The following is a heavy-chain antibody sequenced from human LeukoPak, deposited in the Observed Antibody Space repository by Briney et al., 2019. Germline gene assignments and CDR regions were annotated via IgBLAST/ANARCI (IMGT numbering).Heavy chain of an antibody. Sequence: SVKVSCKASGGTFSSYAISWVRQAPGQGLEWMGGIIPIFGTANYAQKFQGRVTITTDESTSTAYMELSSLRSEDTAVYYCARVLAAAGTWNYFDYWGQGTLVTVSS. D-gene: IGHD6-13*01. CDR3: ARVLAAAGTWNYFDY. J-gene: IGHJ4*02. V-gene: IGHV1-69*05. CDR2: IIPIFGTA. CDR1: GGTFSSYA.